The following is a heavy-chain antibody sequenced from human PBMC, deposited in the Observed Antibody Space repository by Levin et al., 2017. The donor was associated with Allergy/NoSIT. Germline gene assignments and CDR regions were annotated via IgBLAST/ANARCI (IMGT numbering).Heavy chain of an antibody. Sequence: QPGGSLRLSCAASGFTFNIYAMTWVRQAPGKGLEWVSSISGNGANTYYADSVKGRFTISRDNSKNTLYLQMNSLGAEDTAVYYCAKDDGGWFASDYWGQGTLVTVSS. J-gene: IGHJ4*02. CDR1: GFTFNIYA. CDR2: ISGNGANT. D-gene: IGHD6-19*01. V-gene: IGHV3-23*01. CDR3: AKDDGGWFASDY.